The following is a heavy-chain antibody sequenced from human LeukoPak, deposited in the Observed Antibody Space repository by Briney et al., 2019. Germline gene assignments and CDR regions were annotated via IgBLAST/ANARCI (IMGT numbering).Heavy chain of an antibody. CDR1: GFSFTDYP. Sequence: GSLRLSCATSGFSFTDYPMNWVRQAPGKGLEWISNIRTTAEGAKYAYYADSVKGRVTISRDDGKNTLYLHMNSLRDDDTAVYYCAKDQRYAFDYWGQGILVTVSS. CDR3: AKDQRYAFDY. J-gene: IGHJ4*02. CDR2: IRTTAEGAKYA. D-gene: IGHD3-9*01. V-gene: IGHV3-48*02.